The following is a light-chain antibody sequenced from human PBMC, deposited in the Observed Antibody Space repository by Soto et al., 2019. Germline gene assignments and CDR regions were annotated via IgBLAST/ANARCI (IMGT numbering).Light chain of an antibody. CDR2: AAS. J-gene: IGKJ4*01. V-gene: IGKV1-12*01. CDR1: QNILSW. Sequence: DIQMTQSPSSVSASVGDRVTITCRASQNILSWLAWYQHKPGNAPKLLISAASTLQSGVPSRFSGGGSGTDFTLTIANLQPEDFATYYCQQASTYPLNFGGRTKVDIK. CDR3: QQASTYPLN.